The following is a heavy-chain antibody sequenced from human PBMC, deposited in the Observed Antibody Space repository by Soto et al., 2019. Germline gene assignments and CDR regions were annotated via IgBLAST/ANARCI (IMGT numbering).Heavy chain of an antibody. CDR1: GGTFSSYA. CDR2: IIPIFGTA. D-gene: IGHD6-13*01. CDR3: ARCIWGAAANYYYYYGMDV. J-gene: IGHJ6*02. Sequence: GASVKVSCKASGGTFSSYAISWVRQAPGQGLEWMGGIIPIFGTANYAQKFQGRVTITADESTSTAYMELSSLRSEDTAVYYCARCIWGAAANYYYYYGMDVWGQGTTVTVSS. V-gene: IGHV1-69*13.